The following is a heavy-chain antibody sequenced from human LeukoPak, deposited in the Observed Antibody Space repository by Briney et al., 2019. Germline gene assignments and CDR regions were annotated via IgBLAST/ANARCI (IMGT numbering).Heavy chain of an antibody. D-gene: IGHD6-6*01. CDR2: IYTSGTI. Sequence: PSQTLSLTCTVSGGSISSGSYYWSWIRQPAGKGLECIGRIYTSGTINYNPSLKSRVTVSADRSKNQLSLKLSSVTAADTAVYYCARVLPFGVDQLVRYVFDIWGQGTMVTVSS. CDR3: ARVLPFGVDQLVRYVFDI. CDR1: GGSISSGSYY. J-gene: IGHJ3*02. V-gene: IGHV4-61*02.